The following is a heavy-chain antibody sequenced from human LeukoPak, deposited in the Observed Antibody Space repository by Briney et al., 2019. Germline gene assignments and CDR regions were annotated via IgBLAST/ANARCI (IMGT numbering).Heavy chain of an antibody. CDR3: ARVDRDSPDWFDP. CDR1: GGTFSSYA. Sequence: SVKVSCKASGGTFSSYAISWVRQAPGQGLEWMGGIIPIFGTANYAQKFQGRVTITTDESTSTAYMELSSLRSEDTAVYYCARVDRDSPDWFDPWGQGTLVTDSS. D-gene: IGHD3/OR15-3a*01. CDR2: IIPIFGTA. J-gene: IGHJ5*02. V-gene: IGHV1-69*05.